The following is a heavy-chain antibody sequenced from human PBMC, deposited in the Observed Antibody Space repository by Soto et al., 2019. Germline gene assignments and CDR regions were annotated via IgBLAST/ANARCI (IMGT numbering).Heavy chain of an antibody. D-gene: IGHD5-18*01. CDR2: ISYDGTNK. J-gene: IGHJ6*02. V-gene: IGHV3-30-3*01. Sequence: QVQLVESGGGVVQPGRSLRLSCAASGFTFSTYAMHWVRQAPGKGLEWVAVISYDGTNKYYADSVRGRFNISRDNSKNTLFLQMNSLRAEDTAVYYCAKDGGGYNYGYVMLDKYYYGMDVWGQGTTVTVCS. CDR3: AKDGGGYNYGYVMLDKYYYGMDV. CDR1: GFTFSTYA.